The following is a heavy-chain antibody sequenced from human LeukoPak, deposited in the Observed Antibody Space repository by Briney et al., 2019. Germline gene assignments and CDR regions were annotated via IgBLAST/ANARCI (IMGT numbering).Heavy chain of an antibody. CDR2: ISGSGGST. CDR1: GFTFSSYA. V-gene: IGHV3-23*01. CDR3: AFVPDFDWLLVGDY. D-gene: IGHD3-9*01. Sequence: PGGSLRLSCAASGFTFSSYAMSWVRQAPGKGLEWVSAISGSGGSTYYADSVKGRFTISRDNSKNTLYLQMNSLRAEDTAVYYCAFVPDFDWLLVGDYWGQGTLVTVSS. J-gene: IGHJ4*02.